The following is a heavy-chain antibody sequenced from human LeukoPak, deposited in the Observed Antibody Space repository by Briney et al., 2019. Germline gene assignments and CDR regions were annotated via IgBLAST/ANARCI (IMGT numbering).Heavy chain of an antibody. CDR1: GGSISQDF. J-gene: IGHJ4*02. CDR3: ARAPFGFGELFPLV. D-gene: IGHD3-10*01. V-gene: IGHV4-59*01. CDR2: IYYTGST. Sequence: SKTLSLTCTVSGGSISQDFWSWIRQPPGKGLEWIGYIYYTGSTKYNPSLKSRVTMSMDTSKNHFSLKLSPVTAADTAVYYCARAPFGFGELFPLVWGQGTLVTVSS.